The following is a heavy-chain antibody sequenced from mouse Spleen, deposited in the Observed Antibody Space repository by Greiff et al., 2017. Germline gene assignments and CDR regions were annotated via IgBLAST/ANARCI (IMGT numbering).Heavy chain of an antibody. CDR3: ANDGHYYAKDY. D-gene: IGHD2-3*01. CDR2: IDPTSGGT. CDR1: GYTFTSYW. Sequence: QVQLQQPGAELVKPGASVKLSCKASGYTFTSYWMHWVKQRPGRGLEWIGRIDPTSGGTNYNEKFKSKATLTVDKPSSTAYMQLSSLTSEDSAVYYCANDGHYYAKDYWGQGTSGNGSS. J-gene: IGHJ4*01. V-gene: IGHV1-72*01.